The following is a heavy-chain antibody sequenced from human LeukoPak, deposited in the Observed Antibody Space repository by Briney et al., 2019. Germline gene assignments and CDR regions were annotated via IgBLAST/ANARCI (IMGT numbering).Heavy chain of an antibody. CDR1: GFTFSSYT. V-gene: IGHV3-21*01. CDR3: ARSRTSSPYDKNLNF. D-gene: IGHD1-14*01. J-gene: IGHJ4*02. Sequence: GGSLRLSCAASGFTFSSYTMSGVREAPGKGLEWVSSISSSINYIYHADSVKGRFTISRDDAQNSVYLQMNSLKDEDTAVYYCARSRTSSPYDKNLNFWGQGTLVIVSS. CDR2: ISSSINYI.